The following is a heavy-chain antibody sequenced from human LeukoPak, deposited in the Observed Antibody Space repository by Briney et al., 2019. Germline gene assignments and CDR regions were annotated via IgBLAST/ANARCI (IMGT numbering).Heavy chain of an antibody. J-gene: IGHJ4*02. CDR3: ASGKDFWSGYYDY. CDR1: GFIVSSNY. D-gene: IGHD3-3*01. Sequence: GGSLRLSCAASGFIVSSNYMSWVRQAPGKGLEWVSVIYSGGRTYYADSVKGRFTISRDNSKNTLYLQMNSLRAEDTAVYYCASGKDFWSGYYDYWGQGTLVTVSS. V-gene: IGHV3-66*01. CDR2: IYSGGRT.